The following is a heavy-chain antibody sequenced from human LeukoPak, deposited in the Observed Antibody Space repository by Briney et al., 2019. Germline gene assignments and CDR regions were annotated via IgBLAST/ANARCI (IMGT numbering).Heavy chain of an antibody. Sequence: GGSLRLSCAASGFTFSDYSMNWVRQAPGKGLEWISYIGIDSGNTNYADSVKGRFTVSGDKAKNSLYLQMNSLRVEDTAVYYCARDYKYAFDNWGQGTLVTVSS. CDR3: ARDYKYAFDN. J-gene: IGHJ4*02. CDR2: IGIDSGNT. CDR1: GFTFSDYS. V-gene: IGHV3-48*01. D-gene: IGHD5-24*01.